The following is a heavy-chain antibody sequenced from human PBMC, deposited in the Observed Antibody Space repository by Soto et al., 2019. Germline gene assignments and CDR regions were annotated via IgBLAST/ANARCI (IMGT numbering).Heavy chain of an antibody. J-gene: IGHJ5*02. CDR3: AKAGGKVSTPFDP. CDR2: ISYDGSNK. D-gene: IGHD2-8*01. V-gene: IGHV3-30*18. CDR1: GFTFSSYG. Sequence: QVQLVESGGGVVQPGRSLRLSCAASGFTFSSYGMHWVRQAPGKGLEWVAVISYDGSNKYYADSVKGRFTISRDNSKNTLYLQMNSLRTEDTAIYYCAKAGGKVSTPFDPWGQGTLVTVSS.